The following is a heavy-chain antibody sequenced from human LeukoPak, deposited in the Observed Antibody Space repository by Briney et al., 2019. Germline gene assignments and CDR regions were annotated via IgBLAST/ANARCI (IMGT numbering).Heavy chain of an antibody. V-gene: IGHV4-39*07. CDR3: ATRLKKYYYDSSGYYYYYYYMDV. CDR2: IYYSGST. J-gene: IGHJ6*03. Sequence: KPSETLSLTCTVSGGSISSSSYYWGWIRQPPGKGLEWIGSIYYSGSTYYNPSLKSRVTISVDTSKNQFSLKLSSVTAADTAVYYCATRLKKYYYDSSGYYYYYYYMDVWGKGTTVTISS. CDR1: GGSISSSSYY. D-gene: IGHD3-22*01.